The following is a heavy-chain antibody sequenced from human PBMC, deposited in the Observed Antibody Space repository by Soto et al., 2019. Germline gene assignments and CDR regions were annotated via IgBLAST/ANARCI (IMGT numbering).Heavy chain of an antibody. CDR3: ARGRVSRGKYGGGRPNGSAP. Sequence: SETLSLTCTVSGGSISSYYWSWIRQPPGKGLEWIGYIYYSGSTNYNPSLKSRVTISVDTSKNQFSLKLTSVTAVDTAVYYCARGRVSRGKYGGGRPNGSAPWGEGTLATFSS. D-gene: IGHD3-10*01. CDR2: IYYSGST. V-gene: IGHV4-59*12. J-gene: IGHJ5*02. CDR1: GGSISSYY.